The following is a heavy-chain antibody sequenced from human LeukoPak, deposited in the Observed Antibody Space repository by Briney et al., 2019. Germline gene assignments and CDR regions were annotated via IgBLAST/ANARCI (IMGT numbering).Heavy chain of an antibody. D-gene: IGHD3-10*01. J-gene: IGHJ4*02. Sequence: PGGSLRLSCAASGFTFSSYAMSWVRQAPGKGLEWVSAISGSGGSTYYADSVKGRFTISRDNSKNTLYLQMNSLRAEDTAVYYCAKGSVLLWFGELDYWGQGTLVTVSS. V-gene: IGHV3-23*01. CDR2: ISGSGGST. CDR1: GFTFSSYA. CDR3: AKGSVLLWFGELDY.